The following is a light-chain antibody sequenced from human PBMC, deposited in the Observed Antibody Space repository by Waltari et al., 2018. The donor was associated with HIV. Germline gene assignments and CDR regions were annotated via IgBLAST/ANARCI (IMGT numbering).Light chain of an antibody. CDR1: QGISSS. CDR3: QQLKSYPHT. CDR2: DAS. Sequence: DLQLTQSPFHLSESVADGLTLTCRANQGISSSLARYQQKPGKAPNLLIFDASTLQVGVPSRFSGSQSGTEFARTVDSQQPEDFATYYCQQLKSYPHTFGGGNRVEI. J-gene: IGKJ4*01. V-gene: IGKV1-9*01.